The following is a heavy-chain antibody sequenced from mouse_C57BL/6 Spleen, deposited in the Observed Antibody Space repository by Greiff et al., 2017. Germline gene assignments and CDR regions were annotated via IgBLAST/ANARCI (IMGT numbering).Heavy chain of an antibody. CDR1: GFTFSDFY. CDR3: ARSDGYFLYWYFDV. D-gene: IGHD2-3*01. V-gene: IGHV7-1*01. Sequence: EVKLVESGGGLVQSGRSLRLSCATSGFTFSDFYMEWVRQAPGKGLEWIAASRNKANDYTTEYSASVKGRFIVSRDTSQSILYLQMNALRAEDTAIYYCARSDGYFLYWYFDVWGTGTTLTVSS. J-gene: IGHJ1*03. CDR2: SRNKANDYTT.